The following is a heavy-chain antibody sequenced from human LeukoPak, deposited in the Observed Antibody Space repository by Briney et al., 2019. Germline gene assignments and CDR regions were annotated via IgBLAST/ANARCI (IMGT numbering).Heavy chain of an antibody. CDR3: ARDRSGYFQN. V-gene: IGHV3-53*01. Sequence: PGGSLRLSCAASGFTVRTSYMSWVRQAPGKGLEWVSIIYSGGNTYYADSVEGRVTISRDNSKNTLYLQMNSLRAEDTAVYYCARDRSGYFQNWGQGTLVTVSS. CDR1: GFTVRTSY. CDR2: IYSGGNT. J-gene: IGHJ1*01. D-gene: IGHD3-3*01.